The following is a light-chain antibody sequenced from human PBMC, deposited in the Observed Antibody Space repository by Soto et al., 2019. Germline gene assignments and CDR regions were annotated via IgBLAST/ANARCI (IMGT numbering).Light chain of an antibody. J-gene: IGLJ2*01. V-gene: IGLV2-14*01. CDR3: SSYTISSTVI. Sequence: QSVLTQPASVSGSPGQSITISCTGTSSDIGGYNYISWYQQLPGKAPKFIIYDVRNRPSGVSNRFSGSRSGNTASLTISGLQAEDEADYYCSSYTISSTVIFGGGTKVTVL. CDR2: DVR. CDR1: SSDIGGYNY.